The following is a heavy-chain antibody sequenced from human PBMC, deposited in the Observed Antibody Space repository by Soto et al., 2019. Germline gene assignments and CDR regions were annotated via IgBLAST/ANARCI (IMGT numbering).Heavy chain of an antibody. CDR1: GDSITTSGHL. Sequence: QVQLQESGPGLLKPSNTLSLTCTVSGDSITTSGHLWAWIRQPPGKGLEWIATISYNGSTFYNPSLRSRTSISVDSSKNQLSLSLVSVTAADTAMYYCARHDHGAFTIKGFHVWGQGTKVTVSS. J-gene: IGHJ3*01. V-gene: IGHV4-39*01. CDR3: ARHDHGAFTIKGFHV. D-gene: IGHD2-2*01. CDR2: ISYNGST.